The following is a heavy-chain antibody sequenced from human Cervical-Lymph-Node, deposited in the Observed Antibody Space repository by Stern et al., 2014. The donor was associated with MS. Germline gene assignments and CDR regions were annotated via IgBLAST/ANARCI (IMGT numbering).Heavy chain of an antibody. J-gene: IGHJ3*02. V-gene: IGHV3-11*01. CDR2: ITSSGTTT. CDR3: ARGTAGNAFDI. CDR1: GFTFSDYY. D-gene: IGHD3-10*01. Sequence: VQLLESGGGLVKPGGSLRLSCAASGFTFSDYYMSWIRQAPGKGLEWTSYITSSGTTTHYADSVKGRFTISRDNAKNSLFLQMNTLRAEDTAVYYCARGTAGNAFDIWGQGTMVTVSS.